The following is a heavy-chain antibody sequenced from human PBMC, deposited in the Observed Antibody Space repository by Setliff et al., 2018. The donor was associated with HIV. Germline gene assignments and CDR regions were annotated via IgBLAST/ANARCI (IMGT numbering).Heavy chain of an antibody. Sequence: PLETLSLTCSVSGVSITSRDHFWGWIRQSPGKGLEWIGSLFFSGGTFYNSTLKSRLTISADTSKNQFSLRLTAVTAADTAVYYCARLGEYSSSTVPYFDYWGPGILVTVSS. V-gene: IGHV4-39*01. D-gene: IGHD6-6*01. J-gene: IGHJ4*02. CDR2: LFFSGGT. CDR3: ARLGEYSSSTVPYFDY. CDR1: GVSITSRDHF.